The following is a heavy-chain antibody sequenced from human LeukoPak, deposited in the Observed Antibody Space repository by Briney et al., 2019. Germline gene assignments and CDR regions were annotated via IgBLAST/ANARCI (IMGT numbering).Heavy chain of an antibody. J-gene: IGHJ5*02. D-gene: IGHD1-26*01. CDR1: GYTFTSHY. CDR3: ARDNSVGDNAWWFDP. CDR2: INPTGGST. Sequence: GASVKVSCKASGYTFTSHYMHWVRQAPEQGLEWMGIINPTGGSTGYAQKFQGRVTMTRDMSTSTDYMELSSLRSEDTAIYYCARDNSVGDNAWWFDPWGQGTLVTVSS. V-gene: IGHV1-46*01.